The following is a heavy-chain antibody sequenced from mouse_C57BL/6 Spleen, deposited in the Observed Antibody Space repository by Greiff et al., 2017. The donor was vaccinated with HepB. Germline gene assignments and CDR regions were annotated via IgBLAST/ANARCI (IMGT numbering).Heavy chain of an antibody. V-gene: IGHV5-17*01. CDR1: GFTFSDYG. J-gene: IGHJ4*01. D-gene: IGHD2-10*01. CDR3: ARWCPTHFDY. CDR2: ISSGSSTI. Sequence: EVQVVESGGGLVKPGGSLKLSCAASGFTFSDYGMHWVRQAPEKGLEWVAYISSGSSTIYYADTVKGRFTISRDNAKNTLFLQMTRLRSEDKAMYYCARWCPTHFDYWGQGTSVTVSS.